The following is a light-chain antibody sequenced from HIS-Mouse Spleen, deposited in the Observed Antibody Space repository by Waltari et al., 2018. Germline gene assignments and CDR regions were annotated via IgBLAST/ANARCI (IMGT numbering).Light chain of an antibody. CDR2: DVS. CDR1: SSDVGGYHY. J-gene: IGLJ2*01. CDR3: SSYTSSSTLKV. Sequence: QSALTQPASVSGSPGQSLTISCTGTSSDVGGYHYVSWHQQHPGKAPKLMIYDVSNRPSGVSNRFSGSKSGNTASLTISGLQAEDEADYYCSSYTSSSTLKVFGGGTKLTVL. V-gene: IGLV2-14*03.